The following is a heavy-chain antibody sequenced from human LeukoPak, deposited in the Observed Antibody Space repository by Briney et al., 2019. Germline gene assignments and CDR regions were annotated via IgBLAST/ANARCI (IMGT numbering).Heavy chain of an antibody. CDR3: ASSGWYEGGID. CDR1: GGSISNYY. V-gene: IGHV4-59*12. D-gene: IGHD6-19*01. CDR2: IHNSGST. J-gene: IGHJ4*02. Sequence: PSETLSLTCTVSGGSISNYYWSWIRQTPGKGLEWIGYIHNSGSTKYNPSLKSPVSISVDTSKNQFSLKLSSVTAADTAVYYCASSGWYEGGIDWGQGTLVTVSP.